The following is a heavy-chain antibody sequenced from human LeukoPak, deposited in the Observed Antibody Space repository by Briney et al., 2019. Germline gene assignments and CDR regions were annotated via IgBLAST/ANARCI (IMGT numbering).Heavy chain of an antibody. V-gene: IGHV4-34*01. CDR2: ITHTRRT. CDR3: ARGGRWESYSAFDI. Sequence: NTSETLSLTCAVSGGPFSHYYWNWIRQSPGKGLEWIGEITHTRRTNYNPVLRSRVTISVDTSRNQFSLKLRSMTAADTAVYYCARGGRWESYSAFDIWGQGTTVSVSS. J-gene: IGHJ3*02. D-gene: IGHD1-26*01. CDR1: GGPFSHYY.